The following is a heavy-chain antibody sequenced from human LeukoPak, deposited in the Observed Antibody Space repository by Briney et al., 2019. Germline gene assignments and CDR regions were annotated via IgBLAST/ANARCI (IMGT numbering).Heavy chain of an antibody. CDR1: GYTFINYG. CDR3: ARANFLYCSSTSCLFDY. V-gene: IGHV1-2*04. CDR2: INPNSGGT. D-gene: IGHD2-2*01. J-gene: IGHJ4*02. Sequence: ASVKVSCKASGYTFINYGIGWVRLAPGQGLEWMGWINPNSGGTNYVQKFQGWVTMTRDTSINTAYMELSRLTSDDTAVYYCARANFLYCSSTSCLFDYWGQGTLVTVSS.